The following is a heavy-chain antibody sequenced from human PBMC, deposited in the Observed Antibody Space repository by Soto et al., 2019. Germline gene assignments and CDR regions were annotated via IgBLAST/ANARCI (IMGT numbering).Heavy chain of an antibody. V-gene: IGHV4-31*03. CDR1: GGSLSSGGYY. Sequence: QVQLQESGPGLVKPSQTLSLTCTVSGGSLSSGGYYWSWIRQHPGKGLEWIGYIYYSGSTYYNPSLKSRVTISVDTSKNQCSLKLSSVTAADTAVYYCARGGGVGVVVTAPPYNWFDPWGQGTLVTVSS. CDR2: IYYSGST. CDR3: ARGGGVGVVVTAPPYNWFDP. D-gene: IGHD2-21*02. J-gene: IGHJ5*02.